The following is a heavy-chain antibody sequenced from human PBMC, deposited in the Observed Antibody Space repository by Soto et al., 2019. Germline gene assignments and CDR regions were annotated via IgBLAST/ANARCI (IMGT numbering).Heavy chain of an antibody. CDR1: GFTFSSYS. V-gene: IGHV3-21*01. D-gene: IGHD4-17*01. J-gene: IGHJ4*02. CDR2: ISSSSSYI. CDR3: ARGASVTEYYFDY. Sequence: EVQLVESGGGLVKPGGSLRLSCAASGFTFSSYSMNWFRQAPGKGLEWVSSISSSSSYIYYADSVKGRFTISRDNAKNSLYLQMNSLRAEDTAVYYCARGASVTEYYFDYWGQGTLVTVSS.